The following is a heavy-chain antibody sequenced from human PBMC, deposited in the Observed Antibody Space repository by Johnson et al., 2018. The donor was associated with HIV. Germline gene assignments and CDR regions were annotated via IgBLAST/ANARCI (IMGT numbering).Heavy chain of an antibody. J-gene: IGHJ3*02. Sequence: VQLVESGGGVVRPGGSLRLSCAASGFTFDDYGMSWVRQAPGKGLEWVSLISWDGGSPYYGDSVKGRFTISRDNSKNSLYLQMNSLRAEDTAVYYCASQVRGLWLGADAFDIWGQGTMVTVSS. CDR2: ISWDGGSP. CDR1: GFTFDDYG. V-gene: IGHV3-20*04. CDR3: ASQVRGLWLGADAFDI. D-gene: IGHD3-10*01.